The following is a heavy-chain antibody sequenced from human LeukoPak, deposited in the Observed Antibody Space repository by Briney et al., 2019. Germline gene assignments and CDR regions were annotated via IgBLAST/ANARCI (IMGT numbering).Heavy chain of an antibody. Sequence: GGSLRLSCAASGFTFSSYEMNWVRRAPGKGLEWVSYISSNGDTIYYPDSVKGRFTISRDNAKNSLYLQMNSLRAEDTSIYYCVRRFVGDAFDVWGQGTVVTVSS. J-gene: IGHJ3*01. CDR3: VRRFVGDAFDV. CDR1: GFTFSSYE. V-gene: IGHV3-48*03. D-gene: IGHD3-3*01. CDR2: ISSNGDTI.